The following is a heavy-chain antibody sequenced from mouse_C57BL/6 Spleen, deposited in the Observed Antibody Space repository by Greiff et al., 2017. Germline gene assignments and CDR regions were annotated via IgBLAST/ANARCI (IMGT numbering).Heavy chain of an antibody. D-gene: IGHD3-2*02. J-gene: IGHJ2*01. Sequence: QVQLQQSGPELVKPGASVKISCKASGYAFSSSWMNWVKQRPGKGLEWIGRIYPGDGDTNYNGKFKGKATLTADKSSSTAYMQLSSLTSEDSAVYVCAREKTDQATVDYWGQGTTLTVSS. CDR1: GYAFSSSW. V-gene: IGHV1-82*01. CDR3: AREKTDQATVDY. CDR2: IYPGDGDT.